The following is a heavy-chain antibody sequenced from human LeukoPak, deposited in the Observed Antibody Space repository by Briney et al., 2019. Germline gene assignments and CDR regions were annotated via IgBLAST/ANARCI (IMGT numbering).Heavy chain of an antibody. D-gene: IGHD6-19*01. J-gene: IGHJ4*02. CDR2: INPNSGGT. CDR1: GYTFTGYY. CDR3: ARYGSTGYSSGWYKD. V-gene: IGHV1-2*06. Sequence: ASMKVSCKASGYTFTGYYMHWVRQAPGQGLEWMGRINPNSGGTNYAQKFQGRVTMTRDTSISTAYMELSRLRSDDTAVYYCARYGSTGYSSGWYKDWGQGTLVTVSS.